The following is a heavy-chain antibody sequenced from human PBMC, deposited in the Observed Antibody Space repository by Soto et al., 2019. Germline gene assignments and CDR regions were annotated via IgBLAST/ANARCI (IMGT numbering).Heavy chain of an antibody. CDR3: ARDRYCSGGSCYSNNWFDP. CDR1: GGTFSSYT. J-gene: IGHJ5*02. CDR2: IIPILGIA. V-gene: IGHV1-69*04. Sequence: SVKVSCKASGGTFSSYTISWVRQAPGQGLEWMGRIIPILGIANYAQKFQGRVTITADKSTSTAYMELSSLRSEGTAVYYCARDRYCSGGSCYSNNWFDPWGQGTLVTVSS. D-gene: IGHD2-15*01.